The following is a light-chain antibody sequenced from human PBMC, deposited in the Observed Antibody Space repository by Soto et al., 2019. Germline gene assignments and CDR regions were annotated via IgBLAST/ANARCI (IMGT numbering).Light chain of an antibody. J-gene: IGKJ4*01. CDR2: AAS. CDR3: QQLNSYHALT. CDR1: QGISSY. V-gene: IGKV1-9*01. Sequence: DIQLTQSPSFLSASVGDRVTITCRASQGISSYLAWYQQKPGEAPKLLIYAASTLQSGVPSRFSGSGSGTEFTLTISSLQPEDFATYYCQQLNSYHALTFGGGTKVEIK.